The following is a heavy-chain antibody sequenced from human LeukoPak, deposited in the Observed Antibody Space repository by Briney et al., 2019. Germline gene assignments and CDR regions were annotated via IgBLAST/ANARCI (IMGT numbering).Heavy chain of an antibody. Sequence: SETLSLTCTVSGGSISSSSYYWGWIRQPPGKGLEWIGSIYYSGSTYYNPSLKSRVTISVDTSKNQFSLKLSSVTAADTAVYYCARGGVATIIFDYWGQGTLVTVSS. V-gene: IGHV4-39*07. CDR1: GGSISSSSYY. CDR2: IYYSGST. D-gene: IGHD5-12*01. CDR3: ARGGVATIIFDY. J-gene: IGHJ4*02.